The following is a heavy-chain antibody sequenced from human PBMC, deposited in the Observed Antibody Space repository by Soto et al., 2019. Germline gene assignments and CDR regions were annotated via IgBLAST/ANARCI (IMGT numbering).Heavy chain of an antibody. D-gene: IGHD5-18*01. V-gene: IGHV3-33*01. J-gene: IGHJ4*02. CDR1: GFTFSSYG. Sequence: GGSLRLSCAASGFTFSSYGMHWVRQAPGKGLEWVAVIWYDGSNKYYADSVKGRFTISRDNSKNTLYLQMNSLRAEDTAVYYCARGGGYSYGYVDYWGQGTPVTVSS. CDR3: ARGGGYSYGYVDY. CDR2: IWYDGSNK.